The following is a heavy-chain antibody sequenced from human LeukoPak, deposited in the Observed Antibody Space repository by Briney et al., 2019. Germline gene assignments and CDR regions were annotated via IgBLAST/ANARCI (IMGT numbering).Heavy chain of an antibody. V-gene: IGHV7-4-1*02. CDR3: ARDGYYGSGSYYRSRAIDY. Sequence: GASVKVSCKASGYTFTSYAMNWVRQAPGQGLEWMGWINTNTGNPTYAQGFTGRFVFSLDTSVSTAYLQISSLKAEDTAVYYCARDGYYGSGSYYRSRAIDYWGQGTLSPSPQ. D-gene: IGHD3-10*01. CDR2: INTNTGNP. CDR1: GYTFTSYA. J-gene: IGHJ4*02.